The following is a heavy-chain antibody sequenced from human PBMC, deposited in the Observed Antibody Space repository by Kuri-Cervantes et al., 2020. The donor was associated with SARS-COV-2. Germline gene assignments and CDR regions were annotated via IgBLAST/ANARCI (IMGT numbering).Heavy chain of an antibody. V-gene: IGHV1-8*02. J-gene: IGHJ5*02. Sequence: ASVKVSCKASGYTFTSYAMNWVRQAPGQGLEWMGWMNPNSGNTGYAQKFQGRVTMTEDTSTDTAYMELSSLRSEDTAVYYCARVSGSYWFDPWGQGTLVTVSS. D-gene: IGHD3-10*01. CDR3: ARVSGSYWFDP. CDR2: MNPNSGNT. CDR1: GYTFTSYA.